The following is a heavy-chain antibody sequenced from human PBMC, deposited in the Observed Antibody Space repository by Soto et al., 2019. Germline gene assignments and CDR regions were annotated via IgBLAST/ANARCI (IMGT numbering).Heavy chain of an antibody. V-gene: IGHV4-59*01. J-gene: IGHJ4*02. D-gene: IGHD6-19*01. CDR1: GGSISGYY. Sequence: SETLCLTCTVAGGSISGYYWSWIRQPPGKGLEWIGYIYYSGSTNYNPSLKSRVTISVDTSKNQFSLKLSSVTAADTAVYYCARSSGWYFDGYWGQGTLVTVSS. CDR3: ARSSGWYFDGY. CDR2: IYYSGST.